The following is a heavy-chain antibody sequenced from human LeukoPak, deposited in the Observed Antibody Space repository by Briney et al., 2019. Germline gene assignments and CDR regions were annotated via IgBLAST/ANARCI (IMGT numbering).Heavy chain of an antibody. V-gene: IGHV1-69*04. Sequence: SVKVPCKASGGTFSSYAISWVRQAPGQGLEWMGRIIPILGIANYAQKFQGRVTITADKSTSTAYMELSSLRSVDTAVYYCARKALGSGSYSIDYWGQGTLVTVSS. CDR1: GGTFSSYA. D-gene: IGHD1-26*01. J-gene: IGHJ4*02. CDR2: IIPILGIA. CDR3: ARKALGSGSYSIDY.